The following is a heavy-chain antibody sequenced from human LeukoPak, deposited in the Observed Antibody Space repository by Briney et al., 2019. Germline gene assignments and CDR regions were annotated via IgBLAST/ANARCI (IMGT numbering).Heavy chain of an antibody. CDR2: IKPDGSEK. J-gene: IGHJ4*02. CDR1: GFTFSGYW. CDR3: ARLIRPYFDY. Sequence: PGGSLRLSCAASGFTFSGYWMSWVRQAPGKGLEWVANIKPDGSEKYYVDSVKGRFTISRDNAKNSLYLQMNSLRAEDTAVYYCARLIRPYFDYWGQGTLVTVSS. V-gene: IGHV3-7*05.